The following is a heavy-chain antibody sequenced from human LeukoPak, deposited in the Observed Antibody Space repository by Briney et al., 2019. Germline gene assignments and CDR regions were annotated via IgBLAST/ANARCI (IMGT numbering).Heavy chain of an antibody. CDR1: GFTFSRSA. V-gene: IGHV3-23*01. D-gene: IGHD6-13*01. J-gene: IGHJ4*02. CDR3: VKGRISEDGLDF. Sequence: GGSLRLSCAASGFTFSRSAMTWVRQTPGKGLDWVSSISSSGNAYYADSVKGRFTISRDNSKNMLYLQMNSLRAEDTAVYYCVKGRISEDGLDFWGQGTLVTVSS. CDR2: ISSSGNA.